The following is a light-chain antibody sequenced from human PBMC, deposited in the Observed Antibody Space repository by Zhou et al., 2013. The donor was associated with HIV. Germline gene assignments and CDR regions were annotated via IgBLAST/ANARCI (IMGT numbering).Light chain of an antibody. J-gene: IGKJ1*01. Sequence: DVVMTQSPLSLPVTLGQPASISCKSSQSLVHSDGNTYLNWFQQRPGQSPRRLIYKVSNRDSGVPERFSGSGSGTDFSLKISRVEAEDLGVYYCMQGTHWPWTFGQGTKVEIK. CDR2: KVS. CDR1: QSLVHSDGNTY. CDR3: MQGTHWPWT. V-gene: IGKV2-30*02.